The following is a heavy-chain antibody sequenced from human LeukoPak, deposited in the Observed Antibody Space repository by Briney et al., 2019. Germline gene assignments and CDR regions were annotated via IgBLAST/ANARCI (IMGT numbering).Heavy chain of an antibody. CDR1: GDSVSSNSAA. D-gene: IGHD3-10*01. V-gene: IGHV6-1*01. Sequence: SQTLSLTCAISGDSVSSNSAAGNWIRHSPSRGLEWLGRTYYRSKWYNDYAVSVKSRITINPDTSKNQFSLQLNSVTPEDTAVYYCATRGWARDYWGQGTLVTVSS. CDR3: ATRGWARDY. J-gene: IGHJ4*02. CDR2: TYYRSKWYN.